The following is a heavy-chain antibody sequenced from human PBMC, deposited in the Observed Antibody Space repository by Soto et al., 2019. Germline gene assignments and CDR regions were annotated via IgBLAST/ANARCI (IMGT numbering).Heavy chain of an antibody. CDR3: ARGLLQVMVPFDH. V-gene: IGHV3-30-3*01. J-gene: IGHJ4*02. CDR2: ISPDGSKT. Sequence: QVQLVESGGGVVQPGRSLRLSCAASGFNFNSYTFNWVRQAPGKGLEWVAMISPDGSKTNYADALKGRFTISRDNSNNKVFLQMNSLTTEDSSSDFCARGLLQVMVPFDHWGQGTLVTVS. CDR1: GFNFNSYT. D-gene: IGHD2-21*02.